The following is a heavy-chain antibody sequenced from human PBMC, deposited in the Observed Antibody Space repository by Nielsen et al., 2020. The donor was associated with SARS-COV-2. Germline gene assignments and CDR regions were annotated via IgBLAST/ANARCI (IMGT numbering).Heavy chain of an antibody. Sequence: SVKVSCKASGGTFSSYAISWVRQAPGQGLEWMGGIIPIFGTANYAQKFQGRVTMTRDTSTSTVYMELSSLRSEDTAVYYCARASVKYSSSSGLDYWGQGTLVTVSS. D-gene: IGHD6-6*01. V-gene: IGHV1-69*05. J-gene: IGHJ4*02. CDR2: IIPIFGTA. CDR1: GGTFSSYA. CDR3: ARASVKYSSSSGLDY.